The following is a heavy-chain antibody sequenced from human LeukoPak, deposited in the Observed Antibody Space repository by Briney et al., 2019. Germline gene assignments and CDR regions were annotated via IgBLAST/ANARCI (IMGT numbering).Heavy chain of an antibody. V-gene: IGHV3-30*04. CDR1: GLAFSSYS. CDR3: AKGKGTMIVVVIHY. D-gene: IGHD3-22*01. Sequence: PGGSLRLSCVASGLAFSSYSMHWVRQAPGKGLEWVGVISYDGSDEYYADSVKGRFTISRDNSKNTLYLQMNSLRAEDTAVYYCAKGKGTMIVVVIHYWGQGTLVTVSS. CDR2: ISYDGSDE. J-gene: IGHJ4*02.